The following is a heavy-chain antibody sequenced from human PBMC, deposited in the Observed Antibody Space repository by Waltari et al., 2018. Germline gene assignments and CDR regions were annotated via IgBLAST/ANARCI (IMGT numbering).Heavy chain of an antibody. CDR1: SGSITSPDYY. V-gene: IGHV4-39*01. CDR2: IYSRGNT. Sequence: QLQLQESGPGLVKPSETLSLTCSLSSGSITSPDYYWDCIRQSPGKGLEWIGNIYSRGNTHYNPSLGSRVTMSLDSSNNQFSLELRSVTAADTAVYYCARHSPGSTWFDPWGQGTLVTVSS. J-gene: IGHJ5*02. D-gene: IGHD7-27*01. CDR3: ARHSPGSTWFDP.